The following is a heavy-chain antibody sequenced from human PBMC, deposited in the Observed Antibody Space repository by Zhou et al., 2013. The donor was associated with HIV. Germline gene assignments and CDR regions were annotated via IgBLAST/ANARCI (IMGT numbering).Heavy chain of an antibody. CDR1: GGTFSSYA. V-gene: IGHV1-69*12. D-gene: IGHD6-13*01. J-gene: IGHJ6*03. CDR3: ARVAAAAGYYYYYYMDV. CDR2: IIPIFGTA. Sequence: QVQLVQSGAEVKKPGSSVKVSCKASGGTFSSYAISWVRQAPGQGLEWMGGIIPIFGTANYAQKFQGRVTITADESTSTAYMELSSLRSEDTAVYYCARVAAAAGYYYYYYMDVWGKGDHGHRLL.